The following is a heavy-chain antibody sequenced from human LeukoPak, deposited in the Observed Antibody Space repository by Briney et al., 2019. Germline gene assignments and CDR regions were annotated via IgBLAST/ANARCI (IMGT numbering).Heavy chain of an antibody. D-gene: IGHD1-26*01. Sequence: SETLSLTCSVSGGSISSGSYYWSWIRQPAGKGLEWIGRIYTSGSTNYNPSLKSRVTISVDTSKNQFSLKLSSVTAADTAVYYCAREAPIVESTWGQETLVTVSS. CDR2: IYTSGST. J-gene: IGHJ4*02. CDR1: GGSISSGSYY. CDR3: AREAPIVEST. V-gene: IGHV4-61*02.